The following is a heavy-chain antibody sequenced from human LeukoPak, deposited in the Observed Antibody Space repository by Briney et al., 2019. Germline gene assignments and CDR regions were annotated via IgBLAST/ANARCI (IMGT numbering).Heavy chain of an antibody. CDR2: MNPNSGNT. Sequence: ASVTVSCKASGYTFSTYDINWVRQATGQGLEWMGWMNPNSGNTGYAQKFQGRVTMTRNTSISTAYMELSSLRSEDTAVYYCARGITYYYGSGSSYNPLNWFDPWGQGTLVTVSS. CDR3: ARGITYYYGSGSSYNPLNWFDP. D-gene: IGHD3-10*01. CDR1: GYTFSTYD. V-gene: IGHV1-8*01. J-gene: IGHJ5*02.